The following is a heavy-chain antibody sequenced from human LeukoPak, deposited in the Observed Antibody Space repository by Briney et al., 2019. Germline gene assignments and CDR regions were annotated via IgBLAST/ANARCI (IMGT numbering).Heavy chain of an antibody. J-gene: IGHJ3*02. CDR2: ISSSSSYT. Sequence: GRSLRLSCAASVFTFSDYYMSWIRQAPWKGLEWVSYISSSSSYTNYADSVKGRFTISRDNAKNSLYLQMDSLRAEDTAVYYCARDQYAFDIWGQGTMVTVSS. CDR3: ARDQYAFDI. V-gene: IGHV3-11*05. CDR1: VFTFSDYY.